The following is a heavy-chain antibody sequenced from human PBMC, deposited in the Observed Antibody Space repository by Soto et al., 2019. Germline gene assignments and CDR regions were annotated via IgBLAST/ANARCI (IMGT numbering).Heavy chain of an antibody. CDR2: IYPGDSDT. V-gene: IGHV5-51*01. CDR1: GYSFTSYW. Sequence: GESLKISCKGSGYSFTSYWIGWVRQMPGKGLEWMGTIYPGDSDTRYSPSFQGQVTISAAKSISTAYLQWSSLKASDTAMYYCARFNPVDYSSSLGFDPWGQGTLVTVSS. D-gene: IGHD6-6*01. J-gene: IGHJ5*02. CDR3: ARFNPVDYSSSLGFDP.